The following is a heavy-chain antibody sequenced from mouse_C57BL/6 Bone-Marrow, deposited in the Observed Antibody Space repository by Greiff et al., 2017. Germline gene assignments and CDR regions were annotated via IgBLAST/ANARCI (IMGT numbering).Heavy chain of an antibody. Sequence: QVQLQQSGPELVKPGASVKLSCKASGYTFTSYDINWVKQRPGQGLEWIGWFYPRDGSTKYNEKFKGKATLTVDTSSSTAYMDHHSLTSEDSAVYFCARSDYDGYYLYYFDYWGQGTTLTVSS. CDR3: ARSDYDGYYLYYFDY. V-gene: IGHV1-85*01. CDR1: GYTFTSYD. J-gene: IGHJ2*01. D-gene: IGHD2-3*01. CDR2: FYPRDGST.